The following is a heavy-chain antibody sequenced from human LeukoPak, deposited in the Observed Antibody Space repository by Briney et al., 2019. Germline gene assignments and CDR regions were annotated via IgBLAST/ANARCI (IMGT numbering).Heavy chain of an antibody. D-gene: IGHD6-13*01. Sequence: GRSLRLSCAASGFTFSSYAMHWVRQAPGKGLEWVAVISYDGSNKYYADSAKGRFTISRDNSKNTLYLQMNSLRAEDTAVYYCARESRAAASTLDYWGQGTLVTVSS. J-gene: IGHJ4*02. CDR3: ARESRAAASTLDY. CDR2: ISYDGSNK. V-gene: IGHV3-30*04. CDR1: GFTFSSYA.